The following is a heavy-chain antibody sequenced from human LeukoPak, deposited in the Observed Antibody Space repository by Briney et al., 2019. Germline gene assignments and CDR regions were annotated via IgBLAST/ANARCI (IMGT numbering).Heavy chain of an antibody. CDR1: GSSISSYY. CDR3: ARGSSGYSLVGGY. CDR2: IYYSGST. J-gene: IGHJ4*02. D-gene: IGHD3-22*01. V-gene: IGHV4-59*12. Sequence: SETLSLTCTVSGSSISSYYWSWIRQPPGKGLEWIGYIYYSGSTNYNPSLKSRVTISVDTSKNQFSLKLSSVTAADTAVYYCARGSSGYSLVGGYWGQGTLVTVSS.